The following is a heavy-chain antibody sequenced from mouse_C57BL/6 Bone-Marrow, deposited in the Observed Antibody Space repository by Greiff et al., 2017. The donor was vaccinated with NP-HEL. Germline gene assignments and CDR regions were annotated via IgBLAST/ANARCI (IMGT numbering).Heavy chain of an antibody. CDR2: IDPSDSYT. CDR3: ARGTLLRPLDY. Sequence: VQLQQPGAELVMPGASVKLSCKASGYTFTSYWMHWVKQRPGQGLEWIGEIDPSDSYTNYNQKFKGKSTLTVDKSSSTAYIQLSSLTSEDSAVYYCARGTLLRPLDYWGQGTTLTVSS. CDR1: GYTFTSYW. J-gene: IGHJ2*01. D-gene: IGHD1-2*01. V-gene: IGHV1-69*01.